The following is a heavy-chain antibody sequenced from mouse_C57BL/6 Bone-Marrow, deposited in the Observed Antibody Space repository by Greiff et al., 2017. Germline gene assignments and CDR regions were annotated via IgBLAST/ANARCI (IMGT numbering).Heavy chain of an antibody. CDR3: TTLRY. CDR2: IDPDNGDT. J-gene: IGHJ4*01. V-gene: IGHV14-4*01. Sequence: EVQLQQSGAELVRPGASVKLSCKASGFNIKDDYMHWVKQRPEQGLEWIGWIDPDNGDTEYTSKFQGKATIKADTSSNTAYLHLSSLTSEDTAVYYCTTLRYWGQGTSVTVSS. CDR1: GFNIKDDY.